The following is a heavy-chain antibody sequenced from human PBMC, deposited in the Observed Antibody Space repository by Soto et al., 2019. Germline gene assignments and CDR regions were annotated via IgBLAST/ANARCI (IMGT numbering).Heavy chain of an antibody. D-gene: IGHD3-9*01. V-gene: IGHV5-51*01. CDR3: ARHANYDILTGYLSPYYYYGMDV. Sequence: PGEPLKISCKGSGYSFTNYWIGWVRQMHGKGLEWMGIIYPGDSDTRYSPSFQGQVTISADKSISTAYLQWSSLKASDTAMYYCARHANYDILTGYLSPYYYYGMDVWGQGTTVTVSS. J-gene: IGHJ6*02. CDR1: GYSFTNYW. CDR2: IYPGDSDT.